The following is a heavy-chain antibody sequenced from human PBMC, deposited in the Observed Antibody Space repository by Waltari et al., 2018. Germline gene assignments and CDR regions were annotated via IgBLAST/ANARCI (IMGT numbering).Heavy chain of an antibody. V-gene: IGHV1-2*02. D-gene: IGHD3-3*01. CDR1: GYTFTGYY. J-gene: IGHJ3*02. CDR3: ARAYDFWSGYPLHAFDI. CDR2: INPNSGGT. Sequence: QVQLVQSGAEVKKPGASVKVSCKASGYTFTGYYMHWVRQAPGQGLEWMGWINPNSGGTNYAQKFQGRVTMTRDTSISTAYMELSRLRSDDTAVYYCARAYDFWSGYPLHAFDIWGQGTMVTVSS.